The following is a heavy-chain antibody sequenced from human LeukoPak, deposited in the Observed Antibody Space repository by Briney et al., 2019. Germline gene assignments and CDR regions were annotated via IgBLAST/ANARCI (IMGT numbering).Heavy chain of an antibody. V-gene: IGHV3-15*01. Sequence: GGSLRLSCAASGFTFNYAWMSWVRQAPGKGLEWVGRIKSKTDDGTTDYAAPVKGRFTISRDDSKNTLYLQMNSLKTEDTAVYYCTTTVDPGGNSFCLGVGAWGQGTLVTVSS. CDR1: GFTFNYAW. CDR2: IKSKTDDGTT. J-gene: IGHJ5*02. D-gene: IGHD4-23*01. CDR3: TTTVDPGGNSFCLGVGA.